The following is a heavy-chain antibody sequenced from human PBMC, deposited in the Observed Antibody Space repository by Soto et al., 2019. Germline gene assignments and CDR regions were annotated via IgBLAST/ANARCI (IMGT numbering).Heavy chain of an antibody. CDR3: ARDPSEGSYYGSAIED. CDR1: GYIFTKYY. Sequence: QVQLVQSGAEVKKPGASVKVSCKASGYIFTKYYIHWVRQAPGRGLEWMGVINPSGGTATYAQKCQDRVTLTRDTSTSTVYMERSRLSSDETGVYYCARDPSEGSYYGSAIEDWGQGTMVTVS. V-gene: IGHV1-46*01. J-gene: IGHJ3*01. CDR2: INPSGGTA. D-gene: IGHD1-26*01.